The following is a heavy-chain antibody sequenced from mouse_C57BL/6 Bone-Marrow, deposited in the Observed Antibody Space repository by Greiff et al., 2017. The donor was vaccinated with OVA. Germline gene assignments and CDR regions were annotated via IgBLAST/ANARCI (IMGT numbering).Heavy chain of an antibody. CDR3: ARRNLHLGYAMDY. CDR2: IHPNSGST. CDR1: GYTFTSYW. V-gene: IGHV1-64*01. Sequence: QVHVKQPGAELVKPGASVKLSCKASGYTFTSYWMHWVKQRPGQGLEWIGMIHPNSGSTNYNEKFKSKATLTVDKSSSTAYMQLSSLTSEDSAVYYCARRNLHLGYAMDYWGQGTSGTVSS. J-gene: IGHJ4*01.